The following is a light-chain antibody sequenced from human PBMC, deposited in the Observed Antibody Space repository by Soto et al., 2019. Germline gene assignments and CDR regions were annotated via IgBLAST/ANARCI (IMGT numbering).Light chain of an antibody. CDR2: EDA. J-gene: IGKJ1*01. Sequence: DIQMTQSPSTLSASVGDRVTITCRASQTISTRLAWYQQKPGKAPKLLIYEDATLESGVPSRFRGSESGTEFTLTISSLQPEDFATYYCQQASDYPLTFGLGTKVDIK. CDR3: QQASDYPLT. V-gene: IGKV1-5*01. CDR1: QTISTR.